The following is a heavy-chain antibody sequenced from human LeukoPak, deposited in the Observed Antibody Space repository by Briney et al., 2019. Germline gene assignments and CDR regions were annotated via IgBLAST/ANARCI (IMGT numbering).Heavy chain of an antibody. CDR2: IYSGGST. J-gene: IGHJ4*02. CDR3: ARAGMATTREYYFDY. V-gene: IGHV3-66*02. CDR1: GFTVSSNY. D-gene: IGHD5-12*01. Sequence: GGSLRLTCAASGFTVSSNYMSWVRQAPGKGLEWVSVIYSGGSTYYADSVKGRFTISRDNSKNTLYLQMNSLRAEDTAVYYCARAGMATTREYYFDYWGQGTLVTVSS.